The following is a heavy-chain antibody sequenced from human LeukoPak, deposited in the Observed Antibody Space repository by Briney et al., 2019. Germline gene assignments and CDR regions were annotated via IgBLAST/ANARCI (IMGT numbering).Heavy chain of an antibody. V-gene: IGHV3-30-3*02. Sequence: PGGSLRLSCAASGFTFSSYAMHWVRQAPGKGLEWVAVISYDGSNKYYADSVKGRFTISRDNSKNTLYLQMNSLRAEDTAVYYCARQGPAYGVVRYYFDYWGQGTLVTVSS. CDR1: GFTFSSYA. CDR3: ARQGPAYGVVRYYFDY. J-gene: IGHJ4*02. D-gene: IGHD4-17*01. CDR2: ISYDGSNK.